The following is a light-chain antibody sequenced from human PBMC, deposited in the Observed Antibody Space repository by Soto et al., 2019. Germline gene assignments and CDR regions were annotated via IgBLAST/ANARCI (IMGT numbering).Light chain of an antibody. J-gene: IGLJ3*02. V-gene: IGLV1-47*01. CDR1: RSNIGSAI. CDR3: VAWDDNLSSRV. CDR2: MNS. Sequence: QSVLTQPPSLSGTPGQTVTISCIGGRSNIGSAIVHWYQQLPGTAPRHLIYMNSQRPSGVPDRFSGSKSGTSASLVITGLRLEDEADYYCVAWDDNLSSRVFGGGTKVTVL.